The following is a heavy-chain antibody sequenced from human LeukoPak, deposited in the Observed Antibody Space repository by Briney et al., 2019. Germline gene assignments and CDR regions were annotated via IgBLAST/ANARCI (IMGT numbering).Heavy chain of an antibody. J-gene: IGHJ4*02. CDR3: ARALYSSSSHDY. Sequence: GGSLRLSCAASGFTVSSNYMSWVRQAPGKGLEWVSVIYSGGSTYYADSVKGRFTISRDNAKNSLYLQMNSLRAEDTAVYYCARALYSSSSHDYWGQGTLVTVSS. V-gene: IGHV3-53*01. CDR1: GFTVSSNY. CDR2: IYSGGST. D-gene: IGHD6-13*01.